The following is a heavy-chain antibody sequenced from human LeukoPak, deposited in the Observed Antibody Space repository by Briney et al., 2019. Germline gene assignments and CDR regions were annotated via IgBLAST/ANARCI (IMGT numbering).Heavy chain of an antibody. V-gene: IGHV5-51*01. CDR1: GYNFTNYW. D-gene: IGHD5-12*01. CDR2: TYPGDSDT. J-gene: IGHJ4*02. Sequence: GESLKISREGPGYNFTNYWIAWVRQMPGKGLEWMGFTYPGDSDTRYSPSFRGQVTISADKSTNTAYLQWSSLKASDTAIYYCARGLVTTSLFDYWGQGTLVTVSS. CDR3: ARGLVTTSLFDY.